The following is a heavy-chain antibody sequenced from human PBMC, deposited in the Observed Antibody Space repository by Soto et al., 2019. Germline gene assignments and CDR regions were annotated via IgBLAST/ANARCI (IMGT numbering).Heavy chain of an antibody. D-gene: IGHD5-18*01. Sequence: PSETLSLTCTVSGGSVSSGDYYWSWIRQPPGKGLEWIGYIYYSGSTNYNPSLKSRVTISVDTSKNQFSLKLGSVTAADTAVYYCARADTAMVTVYWCQGTLVTVSS. V-gene: IGHV4-61*08. J-gene: IGHJ4*02. CDR1: GGSVSSGDYY. CDR2: IYYSGST. CDR3: ARADTAMVTVY.